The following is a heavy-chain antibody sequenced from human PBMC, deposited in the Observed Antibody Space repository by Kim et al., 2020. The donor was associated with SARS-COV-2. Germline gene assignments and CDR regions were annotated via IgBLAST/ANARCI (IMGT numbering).Heavy chain of an antibody. CDR3: ARGGYYDTSGAAFDI. Sequence: NAVKGRFTISRDNSKNTLYLQMGSLRAEDMAVYYCARGGYYDTSGAAFDIWGQGTMVTVSS. D-gene: IGHD3-22*01. V-gene: IGHV3-64*01. J-gene: IGHJ3*02.